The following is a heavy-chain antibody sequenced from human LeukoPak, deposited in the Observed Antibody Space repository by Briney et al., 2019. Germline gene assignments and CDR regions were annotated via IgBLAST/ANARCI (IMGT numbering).Heavy chain of an antibody. CDR2: ISSSGSTI. CDR1: GFTFSSYW. D-gene: IGHD3-22*01. Sequence: LTGGSLRLSCAASGFTFSSYWMSWVRQAPGKGLEWVSYISSSGSTICYADSVKGRFTISRDNAKNSLYLQMNSLRAEDTAVYYCARDHHYDSSGFDYWGQGTLVTVSS. J-gene: IGHJ4*02. V-gene: IGHV3-48*04. CDR3: ARDHHYDSSGFDY.